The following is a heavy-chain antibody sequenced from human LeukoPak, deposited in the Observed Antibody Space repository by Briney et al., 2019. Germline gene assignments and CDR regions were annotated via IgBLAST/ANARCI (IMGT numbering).Heavy chain of an antibody. D-gene: IGHD4-17*01. V-gene: IGHV4-59*01. CDR3: ARHDYGATRDY. CDR2: IHYSGST. J-gene: IGHJ4*02. CDR1: GASISSYY. Sequence: PSETLSLTCTVSGASISSYYWSWIRQPPGKGLQWIGYIHYSGSTNYNPSLKSRVTISVDTSKSQFSLKLSSVTAADTAVYYCARHDYGATRDYWGQGTLVTVSS.